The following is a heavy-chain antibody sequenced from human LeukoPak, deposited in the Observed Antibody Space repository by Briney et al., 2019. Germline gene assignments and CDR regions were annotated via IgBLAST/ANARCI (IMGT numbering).Heavy chain of an antibody. D-gene: IGHD3-22*01. J-gene: IGHJ4*02. CDR2: MNPNSGNT. CDR1: GYTFTSYD. CDR3: AKGIRGSSGYKPDY. V-gene: IGHV1-8*01. Sequence: GASVKVSCKASGYTFTSYDINWVRQATGQGLEWMGWMNPNSGNTGYAQKFQGRVTMTRNTSISTAYMELSSLRSEDTAVYYCAKGIRGSSGYKPDYWGQGTLVTVSS.